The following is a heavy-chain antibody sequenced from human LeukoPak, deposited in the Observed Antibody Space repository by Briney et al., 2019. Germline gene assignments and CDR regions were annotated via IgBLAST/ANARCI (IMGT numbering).Heavy chain of an antibody. D-gene: IGHD3-3*01. Sequence: ASVKVSCKASGYTFTGYYMHWVRQAPGQGLEWMGWINPNSGGTNYAQKFQGRVTMTRDTSISTAYMELSRLRSDDTAVYYYAGDVLRFLESPLDYWGQGTLVTVSS. J-gene: IGHJ4*02. CDR1: GYTFTGYY. V-gene: IGHV1-2*02. CDR2: INPNSGGT. CDR3: AGDVLRFLESPLDY.